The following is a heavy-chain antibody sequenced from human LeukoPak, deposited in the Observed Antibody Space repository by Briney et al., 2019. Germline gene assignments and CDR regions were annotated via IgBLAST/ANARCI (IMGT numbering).Heavy chain of an antibody. CDR1: GFTFSSYG. CDR2: ISGSGGST. Sequence: GGSLRLSCAASGFTFSSYGMSWVRQAPGKGLEWVSAISGSGGSTYYADSVKGRFTISRDNSKNTLYLQMNSLRAEDTAVYYCARRGVYSYGFDYWGQGTLVTVSS. CDR3: ARRGVYSYGFDY. J-gene: IGHJ4*02. V-gene: IGHV3-23*01. D-gene: IGHD5-18*01.